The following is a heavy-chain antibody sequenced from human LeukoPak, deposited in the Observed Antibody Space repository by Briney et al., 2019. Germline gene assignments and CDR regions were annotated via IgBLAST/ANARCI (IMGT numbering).Heavy chain of an antibody. CDR1: GFTFSSYG. D-gene: IGHD5-18*01. CDR2: IRYDGSNK. J-gene: IGHJ4*02. Sequence: GGSLRLSCAASGFTFSSYGMHWVRQAPGKGLEWVAFIRYDGSNKYYADSVKGRFTISRDNSKNTLYLQMNSLRAEDTAVYYCATDGTWIQLWPDRGGFDYWGQGTLVTVST. CDR3: ATDGTWIQLWPDRGGFDY. V-gene: IGHV3-30*02.